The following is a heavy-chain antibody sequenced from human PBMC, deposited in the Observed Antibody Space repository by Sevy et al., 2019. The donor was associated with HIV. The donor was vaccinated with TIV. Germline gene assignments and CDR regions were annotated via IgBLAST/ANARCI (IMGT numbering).Heavy chain of an antibody. V-gene: IGHV4-34*01. CDR2: INHSGST. CDR3: ARQRLLWFRGGWFDP. D-gene: IGHD3-10*01. CDR1: GGSFSGYY. Sequence: SETLSLTCAVYGGSFSGYYWSWIRQPPGKGLEWIGEINHSGSTNYNPSLKSRVTISVDTSKNQFSLRLSSVTAADTAVYYCARQRLLWFRGGWFDPWGQGTLVTVSS. J-gene: IGHJ5*02.